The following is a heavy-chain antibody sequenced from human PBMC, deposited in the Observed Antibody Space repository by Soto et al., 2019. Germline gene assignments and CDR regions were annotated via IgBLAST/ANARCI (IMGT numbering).Heavy chain of an antibody. CDR3: ARVGPWFPYYYDSRPYTFENVFDP. J-gene: IGHJ5*02. CDR1: GYSISSGYY. Sequence: SETLSLTCAVSGYSISSGYYWGWLLQPPGKGLEWIGSIYPGGSAYYNPSLNSRVTLSIDMTNNHVSLILNSVTAADTAVYYCARVGPWFPYYYDSRPYTFENVFDPWGQGTLVTVSS. CDR2: IYPGGSA. V-gene: IGHV4-38-2*01. D-gene: IGHD3-22*01.